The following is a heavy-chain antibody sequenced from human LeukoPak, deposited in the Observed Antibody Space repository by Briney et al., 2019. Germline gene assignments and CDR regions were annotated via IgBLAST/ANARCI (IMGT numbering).Heavy chain of an antibody. CDR2: IYYSGST. V-gene: IGHV4-39*07. CDR3: ASRLQFISYYFDY. J-gene: IGHJ4*02. Sequence: SETLSLTCTVSGGSISSSSYYWGWIRQPPGKGLEWIGSIYYSGSTYYNPSLKSRVTISVDTSKNQFSLKLSSVTAADTAVYYCASRLQFISYYFDYWGQGTLVTVSS. CDR1: GGSISSSSYY. D-gene: IGHD5-24*01.